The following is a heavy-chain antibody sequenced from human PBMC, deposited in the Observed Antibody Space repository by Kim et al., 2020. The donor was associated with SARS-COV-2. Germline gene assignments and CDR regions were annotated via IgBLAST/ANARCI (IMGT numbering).Heavy chain of an antibody. J-gene: IGHJ5*02. CDR2: INHSGST. Sequence: SETLSLTCDVYGGSFSDYYWSWIRQPPGKGLEWIGEINHSGSTNYNPSLKSRVIISVDTSKNQLSLKLSSVTAADTAVYYCARGRGLSGTTDWFDPWGQG. CDR3: ARGRGLSGTTDWFDP. CDR1: GGSFSDYY. D-gene: IGHD1-7*01. V-gene: IGHV4-34*01.